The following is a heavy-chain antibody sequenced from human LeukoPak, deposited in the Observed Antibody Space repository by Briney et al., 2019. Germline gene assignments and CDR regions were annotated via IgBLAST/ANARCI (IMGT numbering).Heavy chain of an antibody. CDR2: INPNSGGT. CDR1: GYTFTGDY. CDR3: ARPVSGDGTAAAQFDY. Sequence: ASVKVSCRASGYTFTGDYMHWVRQAPGQGLEWMGWINPNSGGTNYAQKFQGRVTMTRGTSISTAYMELSRLRSDDTAVYYCARPVSGDGTAAAQFDYWGQGTLVTVSS. J-gene: IGHJ4*02. V-gene: IGHV1-2*02. D-gene: IGHD6-13*01.